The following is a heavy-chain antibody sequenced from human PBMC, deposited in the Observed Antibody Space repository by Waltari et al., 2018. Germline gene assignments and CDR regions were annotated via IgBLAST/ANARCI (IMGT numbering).Heavy chain of an antibody. CDR1: GGSISSGGYY. D-gene: IGHD3-22*01. Sequence: QVQLQESGPGLVKPSQTLSLTCTVSGGSISSGGYYWSWIRQHPGKGLEWIGYIYYSGSTYYNPSLKSRVTISVDTSKNQFSLKRSSVTAADTAVYYCARGSITYYYDSSGYPYFQHWGQGTLVTVSS. CDR3: ARGSITYYYDSSGYPYFQH. J-gene: IGHJ1*01. V-gene: IGHV4-31*03. CDR2: IYYSGST.